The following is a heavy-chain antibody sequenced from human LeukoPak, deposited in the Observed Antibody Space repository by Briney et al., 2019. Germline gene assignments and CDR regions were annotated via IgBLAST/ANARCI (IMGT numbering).Heavy chain of an antibody. CDR1: GGSFSGYY. CDR3: AGGQGRYDYVWGSYRPPSSFFDY. Sequence: SETLSLTCAVYGGSFSGYYWSWIRQPPGKGLEWIGEINHSGSTNYNPSLKSRVTISVDTSKNQFSLKLSSVTAADTAVYYCAGGQGRYDYVWGSYRPPSSFFDYWGQGTLVTVSS. D-gene: IGHD3-16*02. J-gene: IGHJ4*02. V-gene: IGHV4-34*01. CDR2: INHSGST.